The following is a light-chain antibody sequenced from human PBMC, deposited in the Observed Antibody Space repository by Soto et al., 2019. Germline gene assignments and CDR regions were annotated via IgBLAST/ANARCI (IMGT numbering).Light chain of an antibody. Sequence: DIHLTQSPSSLSASVGDRVTITCRASQTISNYLHWYQQKPGTAPKLLIYDTSNLESGVPSRFSGSGSGTDFTFTISSLQPEDIATYYCQQSYSPPRLVGPGTKVDIK. CDR1: QTISNY. CDR2: DTS. J-gene: IGKJ1*01. CDR3: QQSYSPPRL. V-gene: IGKV1-33*01.